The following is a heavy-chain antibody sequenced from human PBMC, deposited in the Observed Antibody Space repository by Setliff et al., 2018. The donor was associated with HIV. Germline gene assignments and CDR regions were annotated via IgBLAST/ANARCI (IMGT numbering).Heavy chain of an antibody. CDR3: AKKGDSNSYGYQDF. Sequence: PGGSLRLSCAASGFTFSTHGMSWVRQAPGKGLEWVSAISGSGDDTNYADSVKGRFTISRDNSKNTLYLQMNNLRAEDTAVYYCAKKGDSNSYGYQDFWGQGTRVTVSS. D-gene: IGHD5-18*01. CDR1: GFTFSTHG. V-gene: IGHV3-23*01. CDR2: ISGSGDDT. J-gene: IGHJ4*02.